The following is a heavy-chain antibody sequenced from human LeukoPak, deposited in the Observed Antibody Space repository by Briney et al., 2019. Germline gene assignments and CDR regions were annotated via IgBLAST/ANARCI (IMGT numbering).Heavy chain of an antibody. D-gene: IGHD3-3*01. CDR1: GVSISSSYYY. J-gene: IGHJ2*01. V-gene: IGHV4-39*01. CDR3: ARYEDWYFDL. CDR2: IYYSGST. Sequence: SETLSLTCTVSGVSISSSYYYWGWIRQPPGKGLEWIGSIYYSGSTYYNPSLKSRVTISVDTSKNQFSLKLRSVTAADTAVYYCARYEDWYFDLWGRGALVTVSS.